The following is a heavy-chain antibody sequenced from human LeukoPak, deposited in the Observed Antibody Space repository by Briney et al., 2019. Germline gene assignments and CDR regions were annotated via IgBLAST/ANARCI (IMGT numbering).Heavy chain of an antibody. V-gene: IGHV3-33*01. D-gene: IGHD5-24*01. J-gene: IGHJ4*02. CDR2: IWYDGSNK. CDR3: ARDWRWLQSPLDY. CDR1: GFTFSSYG. Sequence: GGSLRLSCAASGFTFSSYGMHWVRQAPGKGLEWVAVIWYDGSNKYYADSVKGRFTISRDNSKNTLYLQMNSLRAEDTAVYYCARDWRWLQSPLDYWGQGTLVTVSS.